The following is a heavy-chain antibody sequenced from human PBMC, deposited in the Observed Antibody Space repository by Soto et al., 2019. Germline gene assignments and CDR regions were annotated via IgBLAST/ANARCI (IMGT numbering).Heavy chain of an antibody. V-gene: IGHV2-5*02. D-gene: IGHD6-6*01. Sequence: QITLKESGPTLVKPTQTLTLTCTFSGFSLSTSGVGVGWIGQPPGKALEWLALIYWDDDKRYSPSLKSRLTITKDTSKNQVVLTMTNMDSVDTATYYCAHRPGGSSSSRFDPSGQGTLVTVSS. CDR2: IYWDDDK. CDR3: AHRPGGSSSSRFDP. CDR1: GFSLSTSGVG. J-gene: IGHJ5*02.